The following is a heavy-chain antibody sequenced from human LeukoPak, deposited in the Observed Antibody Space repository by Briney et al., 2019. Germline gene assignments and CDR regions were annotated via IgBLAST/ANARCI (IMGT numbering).Heavy chain of an antibody. J-gene: IGHJ5*02. V-gene: IGHV4-34*01. Sequence: SETLSLTCAVYGGSFSGYYWSWIRQPPGKGLECIGEINHSGSTNYNPSLKSRVTISVDTSKNQFSLKLSSVTAADTAVYYCARHRPELRYSSRWFDPWGQGTLVTVSS. CDR3: ARHRPELRYSSRWFDP. CDR2: INHSGST. D-gene: IGHD6-13*01. CDR1: GGSFSGYY.